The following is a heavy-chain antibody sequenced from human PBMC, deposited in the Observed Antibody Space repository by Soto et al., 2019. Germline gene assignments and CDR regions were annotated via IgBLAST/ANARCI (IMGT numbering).Heavy chain of an antibody. CDR1: GGTFSSYA. J-gene: IGHJ6*02. V-gene: IGHV1-69*01. D-gene: IGHD2-8*01. CDR2: IIPIFGTA. Sequence: QVQLVQSGAEVKKPGSSVKVSCKASGGTFSSYAISWVRQAPGQGLEWMGGIIPIFGTANYAQKFQGRVTITADESTSTAYMELSSLRSEDTAVYYCARDRVYCTNGVCYPIYGMAVWGQGTTVTVSS. CDR3: ARDRVYCTNGVCYPIYGMAV.